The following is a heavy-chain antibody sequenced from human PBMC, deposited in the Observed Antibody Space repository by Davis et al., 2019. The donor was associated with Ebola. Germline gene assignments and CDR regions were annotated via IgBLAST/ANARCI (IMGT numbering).Heavy chain of an antibody. V-gene: IGHV4-34*01. CDR2: INHSGST. Sequence: SETLSLTCAVYGGSFSGYYWSWIRQPPGKGLEWIGEINHSGSTNYNPSLKSRVTISVDTSKNQFSLKLSSVTAADTAVYYCARGLNYDSSGLDYWGQGTLVTVSS. CDR3: ARGLNYDSSGLDY. D-gene: IGHD3-22*01. J-gene: IGHJ4*02. CDR1: GGSFSGYY.